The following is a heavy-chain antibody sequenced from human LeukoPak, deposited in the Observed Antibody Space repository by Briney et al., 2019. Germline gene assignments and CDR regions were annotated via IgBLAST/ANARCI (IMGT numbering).Heavy chain of an antibody. J-gene: IGHJ2*01. D-gene: IGHD5-18*01. CDR1: GGSISSYY. CDR2: IYYSGST. CDR3: ARRAMVTLGWYFDL. V-gene: IGHV4-59*08. Sequence: SETLSLTCTVSGGSISSYYWSWIRQPPGKGLEWIGYIYYSGSTNYNPSLKSRVTISVGTSKNQFSLKLSSVTAADTAVYYCARRAMVTLGWYFDLWGRGTLVTVSS.